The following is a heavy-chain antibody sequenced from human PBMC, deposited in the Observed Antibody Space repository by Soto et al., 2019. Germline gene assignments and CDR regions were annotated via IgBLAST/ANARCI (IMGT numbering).Heavy chain of an antibody. J-gene: IGHJ4*02. Sequence: SLRLSCAASGFTFSSYGMHWVRQAPGKGLEWVAVIWYDGSNKYYADSVKGRFTISRDNSKNTLYLQMNSLRAEDTAVYYCARDFYDFWSGYSPAFDYWGQGTLVTVSS. CDR1: GFTFSSYG. CDR2: IWYDGSNK. D-gene: IGHD3-3*01. CDR3: ARDFYDFWSGYSPAFDY. V-gene: IGHV3-33*01.